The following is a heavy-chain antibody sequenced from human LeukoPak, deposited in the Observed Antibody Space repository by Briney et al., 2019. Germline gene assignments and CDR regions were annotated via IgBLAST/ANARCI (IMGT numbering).Heavy chain of an antibody. Sequence: PGGSLRLSCVASGFTLRSYVMNRVRQTPGKGLEWVSSISGSGDSTFYADSVKGRFSISRDNSKNTLYLQVNGLRTEDTAVYYCAKDRLLNCRGDCYIFDYWGQGTVVTVSS. CDR2: ISGSGDST. D-gene: IGHD2-21*02. CDR1: GFTLRSYV. J-gene: IGHJ4*02. V-gene: IGHV3-23*01. CDR3: AKDRLLNCRGDCYIFDY.